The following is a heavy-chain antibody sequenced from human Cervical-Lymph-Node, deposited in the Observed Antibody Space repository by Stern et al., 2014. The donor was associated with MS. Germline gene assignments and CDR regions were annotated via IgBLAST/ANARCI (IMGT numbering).Heavy chain of an antibody. Sequence: VQLVESGVGVVQPGRSLRLSCAASGFTFSSSGMHWVRQAPGKGLEWVXVIWYDGSKKYYADSVKGRFTISRDNSKNTLYLQMNSLRAEDTAVYYCARDVFGELSLYGMDVWGQGTTVTVSS. CDR2: IWYDGSKK. CDR3: ARDVFGELSLYGMDV. CDR1: GFTFSSSG. J-gene: IGHJ6*02. V-gene: IGHV3-33*01. D-gene: IGHD3-10*01.